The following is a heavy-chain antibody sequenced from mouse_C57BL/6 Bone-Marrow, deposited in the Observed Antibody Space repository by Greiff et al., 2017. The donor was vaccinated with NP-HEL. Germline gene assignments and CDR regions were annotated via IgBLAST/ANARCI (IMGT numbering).Heavy chain of an antibody. D-gene: IGHD1-1*01. J-gene: IGHJ4*01. CDR3: ASHYYGSDYYAMDY. CDR2: IYPGDGDT. CDR1: GYAFSSSW. V-gene: IGHV1-82*01. Sequence: QVQLQQSGPELVKPGASVKISCKASGYAFSSSWMNWVKQRPGKGLEWIGRIYPGDGDTNYNGKFKGKATLTADKSSSTAYMQLSSLTSEDSAVYFCASHYYGSDYYAMDYWGQGTSVTVSS.